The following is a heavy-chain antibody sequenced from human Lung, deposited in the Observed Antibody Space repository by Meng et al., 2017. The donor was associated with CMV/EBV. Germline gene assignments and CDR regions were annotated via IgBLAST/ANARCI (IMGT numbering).Heavy chain of an antibody. J-gene: IGHJ4*02. D-gene: IGHD6-13*01. CDR3: ARDIAVAAADY. CDR2: ISSSGSII. CDR1: GFTFSSYE. Sequence: SCAASGFTFSSYEMNWVRQAPGKGLEWVSYISSSGSIIYYAASVKGRFTVSRDNAENSLYLQMNSLRAEDTAVYYCARDIAVAAADYWGQGTLVTVSS. V-gene: IGHV3-48*03.